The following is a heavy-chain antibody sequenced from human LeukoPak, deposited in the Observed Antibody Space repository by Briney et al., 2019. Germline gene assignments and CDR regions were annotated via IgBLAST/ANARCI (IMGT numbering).Heavy chain of an antibody. CDR1: GFTFSSYE. Sequence: QPGGSLRLSCAASGFTFSSYEMNWVRQAPGKGLEWVSYISGSGSMIYYADSVKGRFTISRDNAQNSLYLQMNSLRAEDTAIYYCAKASSITNPYYGMDVWGQGTTVTVSS. J-gene: IGHJ6*02. CDR3: AKASSITNPYYGMDV. D-gene: IGHD3-3*01. CDR2: ISGSGSMI. V-gene: IGHV3-48*03.